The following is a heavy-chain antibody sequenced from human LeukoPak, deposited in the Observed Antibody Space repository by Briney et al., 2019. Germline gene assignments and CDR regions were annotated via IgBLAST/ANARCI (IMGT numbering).Heavy chain of an antibody. CDR1: GYTFTGYY. V-gene: IGHV1-8*03. D-gene: IGHD3-16*02. CDR3: ARRLGELSHFDY. Sequence: ASVKVSCKASGYTFTGYYMHWVRQATGQGLEWMGWMNPNSGNTGYAQKFQGRVTITRDTSISTAYMDLSSLRSEDTAMYYCARRLGELSHFDYWGQGTLVTVSS. J-gene: IGHJ4*02. CDR2: MNPNSGNT.